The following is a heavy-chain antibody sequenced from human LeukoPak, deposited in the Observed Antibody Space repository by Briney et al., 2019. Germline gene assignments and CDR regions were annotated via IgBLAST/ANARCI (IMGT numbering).Heavy chain of an antibody. CDR1: GFTFSSYA. J-gene: IGHJ4*02. CDR3: AKVWDIVVVPAAAYFDY. D-gene: IGHD2-2*01. Sequence: GGSLRLSCAASGFTFSSYAMSWVRQAPGKGLEWVSAISGSGGSTYYADSVKGRFTISRDNSKNTLYLQMNSLRAEDTAVYYCAKVWDIVVVPAAAYFDYWGQGTPVTVSS. CDR2: ISGSGGST. V-gene: IGHV3-23*01.